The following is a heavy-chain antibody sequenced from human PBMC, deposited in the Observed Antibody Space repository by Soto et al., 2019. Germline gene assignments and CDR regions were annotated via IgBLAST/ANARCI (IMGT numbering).Heavy chain of an antibody. Sequence: QVQLVESGGGVVQPGRSLRLSCAASGFTFSSYGMHWVRQAPGKGLEGVAVISYDGSNKYYADSVKGRFTISRDNSKNTLYLQMNSLRAEDTAVYYCAKDSASSSWDFDYWGQGTLVTVSS. V-gene: IGHV3-30*18. CDR2: ISYDGSNK. J-gene: IGHJ4*02. D-gene: IGHD6-13*01. CDR1: GFTFSSYG. CDR3: AKDSASSSWDFDY.